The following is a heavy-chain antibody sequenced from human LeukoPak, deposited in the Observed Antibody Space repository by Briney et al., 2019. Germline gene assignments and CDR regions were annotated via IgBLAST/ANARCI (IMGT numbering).Heavy chain of an antibody. J-gene: IGHJ4*02. CDR1: GFTFSTYT. CDR2: ISGNGGST. Sequence: PGGSLRLSCTASGFTFSTYTMHWVRQAPGKGLEYVSAISGNGGSTYYANSVKGRFTISRDNSKNTLYLQMGSLRAEDMAVYYCARREGANFDYWDQGTLVTVSS. V-gene: IGHV3-64*01. CDR3: ARREGANFDY. D-gene: IGHD1-26*01.